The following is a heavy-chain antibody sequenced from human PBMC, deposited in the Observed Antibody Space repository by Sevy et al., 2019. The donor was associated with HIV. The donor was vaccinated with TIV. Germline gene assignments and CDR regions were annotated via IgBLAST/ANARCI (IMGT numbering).Heavy chain of an antibody. CDR3: TSVRDYYDSTGYYLAY. Sequence: GGSLRLSCTASGFTFGDYAVNWVRRAPGRGVEWVGFIRSKAYGGTTKYAASVKGRFSISRDDSKSIAYLQMNSLKTEDTAVYYCTSVRDYYDSTGYYLAYWGQGTLVTVSS. D-gene: IGHD3-22*01. V-gene: IGHV3-49*04. J-gene: IGHJ4*02. CDR2: IRSKAYGGTT. CDR1: GFTFGDYA.